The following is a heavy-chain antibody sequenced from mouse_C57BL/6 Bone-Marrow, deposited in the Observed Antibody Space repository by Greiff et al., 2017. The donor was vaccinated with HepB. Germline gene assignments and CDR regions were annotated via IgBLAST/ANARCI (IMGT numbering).Heavy chain of an antibody. Sequence: VKLQESGAELVRPGTSVKVSCKASGYAFTNYLIEWVKQRPGQGLEWIGVINPGSGGTNYNEKFKGKATLTADKSSSTAYMQLSSLTSEDSAVYFCASHYYYGPYYAMDYWGQGTSVTVSS. D-gene: IGHD1-1*01. J-gene: IGHJ4*01. CDR1: GYAFTNYL. V-gene: IGHV1-54*01. CDR2: INPGSGGT. CDR3: ASHYYYGPYYAMDY.